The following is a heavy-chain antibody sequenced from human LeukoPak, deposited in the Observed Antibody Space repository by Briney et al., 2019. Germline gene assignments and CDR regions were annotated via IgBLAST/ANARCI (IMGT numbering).Heavy chain of an antibody. D-gene: IGHD3-22*01. V-gene: IGHV1-2*02. J-gene: IGHJ5*02. CDR1: GYTFTGYY. CDR2: INPNSGGT. Sequence: GASVKVSCKASGYTFTGYYMHWVRQAPGQGLEWMRWINPNSGGTNYAQKFQGRVTMTRDTSISTAYMELSRLRSDDTAVYYCARDPIVVVITTGYNWFDPWGQGTLVTVSS. CDR3: ARDPIVVVITTGYNWFDP.